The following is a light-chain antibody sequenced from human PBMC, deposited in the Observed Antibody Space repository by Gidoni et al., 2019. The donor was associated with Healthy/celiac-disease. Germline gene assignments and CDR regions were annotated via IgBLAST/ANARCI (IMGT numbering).Light chain of an antibody. J-gene: IGKJ1*01. Sequence: EIVLTQSPGTLSSSPGERATLSCRASQSVSSTYLAWYQQKPGQAPRLLIYGASSRVTGVPDRFSGSGSGTDFTLTISRLEPEDFAVYYCQQGAFGQGTKVEMK. CDR1: QSVSSTY. V-gene: IGKV3-20*01. CDR3: QQGA. CDR2: GAS.